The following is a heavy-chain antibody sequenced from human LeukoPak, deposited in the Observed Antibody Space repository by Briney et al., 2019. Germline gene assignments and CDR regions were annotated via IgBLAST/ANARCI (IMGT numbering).Heavy chain of an antibody. Sequence: PGGSLRLSCAASGFTFSSYAMTWVRQAPGKGLEWVSAISGSDLSTYYADSVKGRFTISRDNSKNTVYLQMNSLRVEDTAIYYCAKARGSESPGPNRWGQGTLVTVSS. V-gene: IGHV3-23*01. CDR2: ISGSDLST. CDR3: AKARGSESPGPNR. CDR1: GFTFSSYA. D-gene: IGHD3-10*01. J-gene: IGHJ4*02.